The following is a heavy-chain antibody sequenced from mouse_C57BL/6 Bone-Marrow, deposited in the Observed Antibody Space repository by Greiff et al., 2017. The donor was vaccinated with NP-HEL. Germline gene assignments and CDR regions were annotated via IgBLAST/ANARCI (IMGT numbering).Heavy chain of an antibody. D-gene: IGHD3-1*01. CDR1: GYAFSSYW. CDR3: ARIGGYYYAMDY. J-gene: IGHJ4*01. Sequence: QVQLQQSGAELVKPGASVKISCKASGYAFSSYWMNWVKQRPGKGLEWIGQIYPGDGDTNYNGKFKGKATLTADKYSSKAYMQRSSLTSEDSAVYFSARIGGYYYAMDYWGQGTSVTVSS. V-gene: IGHV1-80*01. CDR2: IYPGDGDT.